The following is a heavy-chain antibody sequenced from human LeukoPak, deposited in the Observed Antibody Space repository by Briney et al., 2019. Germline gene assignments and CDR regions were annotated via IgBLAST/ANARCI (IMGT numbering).Heavy chain of an antibody. J-gene: IGHJ4*02. Sequence: GASVKVSCKASEDTFTRHYIHWVRQAPGQGLEWIGLINPDDDSIDYTQKLRGRITVTRDRSTSTVYMELKSLRSEDTALYYCAREGGSYKHFDDWGQGSLVTVSS. CDR2: INPDDDSI. CDR3: AREGGSYKHFDD. V-gene: IGHV1-46*04. CDR1: EDTFTRHY. D-gene: IGHD3-10*01.